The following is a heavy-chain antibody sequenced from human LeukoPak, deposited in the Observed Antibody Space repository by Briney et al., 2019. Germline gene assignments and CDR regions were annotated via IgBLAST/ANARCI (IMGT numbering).Heavy chain of an antibody. D-gene: IGHD3-10*01. Sequence: GGSLRLSCAASGFTFSSYAMSWVRQAPGKGLEWVSAISGSGGSTYYADSVKGRFTISRDNSKNMLYLQMNSLRAEDTAVYYCAKEADYYGSGSYYYYFDYWGQGTLVTVSS. CDR1: GFTFSSYA. V-gene: IGHV3-23*01. J-gene: IGHJ4*02. CDR3: AKEADYYGSGSYYYYFDY. CDR2: ISGSGGST.